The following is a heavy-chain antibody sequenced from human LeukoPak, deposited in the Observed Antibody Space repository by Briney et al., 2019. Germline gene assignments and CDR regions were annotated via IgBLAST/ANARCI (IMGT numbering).Heavy chain of an antibody. J-gene: IGHJ5*02. CDR3: ATYDILTANWFDP. V-gene: IGHV1-24*01. CDR1: GYALTELS. CDR2: FDPEDGET. Sequence: GASVKVSCKVSGYALTELSMHWVRQAPGKGLEWMGGFDPEDGETIYAQKFQGRVTMTEDTSTDTAYMELSSLRSEDTAVYYCATYDILTANWFDPWGQGTLVTVSS. D-gene: IGHD3-9*01.